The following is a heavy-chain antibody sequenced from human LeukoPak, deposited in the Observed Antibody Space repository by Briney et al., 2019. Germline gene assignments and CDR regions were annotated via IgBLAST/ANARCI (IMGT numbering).Heavy chain of an antibody. V-gene: IGHV3-23*01. J-gene: IGHJ3*02. Sequence: GGSLRLSCAASGFTFSSYAMSWVRQAPGTGLEWVSAISGSGGSTFYADSVKGRFTISRDNSKNTLYLQMNSLRAEDTAVYYCAKGRSGSYSYGAFDIWGQGTMVTVSS. CDR3: AKGRSGSYSYGAFDI. D-gene: IGHD1-26*01. CDR2: ISGSGGST. CDR1: GFTFSSYA.